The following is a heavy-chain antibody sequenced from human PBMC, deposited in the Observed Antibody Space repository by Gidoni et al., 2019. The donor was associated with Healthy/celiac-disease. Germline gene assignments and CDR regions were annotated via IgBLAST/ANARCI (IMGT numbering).Heavy chain of an antibody. J-gene: IGHJ4*02. CDR1: GFTFSNAW. D-gene: IGHD7-27*01. V-gene: IGHV3-15*07. CDR3: TTANWEIDS. Sequence: EVQLVESGGGLVKTGGSLRPSCAASGFTFSNAWMNWVRQAPGKGLELVGRIKSETDGGTTDYASPVKGRFTISRDDSKNTLYLQMNSLKTEDTAVYYCTTANWEIDSWGQGTLVTVSS. CDR2: IKSETDGGTT.